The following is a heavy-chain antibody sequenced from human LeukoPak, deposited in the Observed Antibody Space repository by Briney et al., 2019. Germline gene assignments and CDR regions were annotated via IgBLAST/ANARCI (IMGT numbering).Heavy chain of an antibody. CDR2: INWNGGTS. CDR1: GFTFSSYS. D-gene: IGHD3-10*01. J-gene: IGHJ4*02. V-gene: IGHV3-NL1*01. Sequence: PGGSLRLSCAASGFTFSSYSMNWVRQAPGKGLEWVSGINWNGGTSAYADSVKGRFTISRDNSKNTLYLQMNSLRAEDTAVYYCARSDLGRYHGSGSQWSIDYWGQGTLVTVSS. CDR3: ARSDLGRYHGSGSQWSIDY.